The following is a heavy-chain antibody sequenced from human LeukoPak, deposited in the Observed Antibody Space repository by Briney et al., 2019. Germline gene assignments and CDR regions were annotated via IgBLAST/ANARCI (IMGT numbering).Heavy chain of an antibody. CDR2: ISDTGGTT. J-gene: IGHJ4*02. CDR1: GFTFSNLA. Sequence: GGSLRLSCVASGFTFSNLAMGWVRQAPGNGLEWDSVISDTGGTTYYADSVKGRFTISRENSRNTLYLKMNSLRVDDTAVYFCAKDARRYSGWYFFDHWGQGTLVTVST. V-gene: IGHV3-23*01. CDR3: AKDARRYSGWYFFDH. D-gene: IGHD6-19*01.